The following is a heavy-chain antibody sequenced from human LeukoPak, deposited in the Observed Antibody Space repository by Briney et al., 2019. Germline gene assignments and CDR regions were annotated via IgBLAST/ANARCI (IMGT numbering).Heavy chain of an antibody. V-gene: IGHV4-31*03. CDR3: ARYNYSSAAFSYFDS. D-gene: IGHD3-10*01. J-gene: IGHJ4*02. Sequence: SQTLSLTCSVSGGTISSGGYHWAWIRQHPGKGLEWIGYIYFSGGASYNPSLRSRIILSVDTSNNQFSLQMNSVTAADTAVYYCARYNYSSAAFSYFDSWGQGTLVTVSS. CDR2: IYFSGGA. CDR1: GGTISSGGYH.